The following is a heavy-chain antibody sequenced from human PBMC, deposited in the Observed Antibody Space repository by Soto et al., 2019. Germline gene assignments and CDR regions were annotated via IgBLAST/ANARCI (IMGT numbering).Heavy chain of an antibody. CDR2: ISAYNGNT. CDR3: ARGYYDSSGYYCGDAFDI. V-gene: IGHV1-18*04. D-gene: IGHD3-22*01. Sequence: RASVKGSCKASGYTFTSDGISCGRQAPGQGLEWMGWISAYNGNTNYAQKLQVRVTMTTDTSTSTAYMELRSLRSDDTAVYYCARGYYDSSGYYCGDAFDIWGQGTMVTVSS. J-gene: IGHJ3*02. CDR1: GYTFTSDG.